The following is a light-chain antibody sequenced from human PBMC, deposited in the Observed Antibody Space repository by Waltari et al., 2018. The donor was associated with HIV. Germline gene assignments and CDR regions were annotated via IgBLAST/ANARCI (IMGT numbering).Light chain of an antibody. CDR2: SNN. CDR3: AAWDDSLNAWV. CDR1: SSNIGSNI. V-gene: IGLV1-44*01. J-gene: IGLJ3*02. Sequence: TPGQRVSISCSGSSSNIGSNIVNWYQQLPGTAPKLLIYSNNQRPSGVPDRFSGSKSGTSASLAISGLQSEDEADYYCAAWDDSLNAWVFGGETKLTVL.